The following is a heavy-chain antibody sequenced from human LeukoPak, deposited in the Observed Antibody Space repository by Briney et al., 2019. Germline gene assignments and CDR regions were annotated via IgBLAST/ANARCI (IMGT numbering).Heavy chain of an antibody. CDR3: AKDVGMGATTEDYFDY. V-gene: IGHV3-30*18. CDR2: ISYDGKDK. Sequence: GGYLRLSCAGSGFSFSSFGMHWVRQAPGKGLEWVAVISYDGKDKYYADSVKGRFTISRDKSKNTLYLQMNSLRAEDTAVYYCAKDVGMGATTEDYFDYWGQGTLVTVSS. CDR1: GFSFSSFG. J-gene: IGHJ4*02. D-gene: IGHD1-26*01.